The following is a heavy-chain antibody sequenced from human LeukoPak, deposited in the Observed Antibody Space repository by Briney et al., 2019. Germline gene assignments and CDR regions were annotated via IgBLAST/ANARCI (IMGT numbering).Heavy chain of an antibody. CDR2: IYTSGST. CDR3: ARDGSYYYDSRIFDY. CDR1: GGSISSYY. D-gene: IGHD3-22*01. V-gene: IGHV4-4*07. Sequence: SETLSLTCTVSGGSISSYYWSWIRQPAGKGLEWIGRIYTSGSTNYNPSLKSRVTMSVDTSKNQFSLKLSSVTAADTAVYYCARDGSYYYDSRIFDYWGQGTLVTVSS. J-gene: IGHJ4*02.